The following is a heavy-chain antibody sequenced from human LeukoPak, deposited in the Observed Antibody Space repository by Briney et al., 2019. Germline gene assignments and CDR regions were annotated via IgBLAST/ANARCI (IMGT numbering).Heavy chain of an antibody. D-gene: IGHD6-13*01. CDR3: ARKKPGIAAADLPFDY. CDR2: INPSGGST. Sequence: GASVKVSCKASGYTFTGYYMHWVRQAPGQGLEWMGIINPSGGSTSYAQKFQGRVTMTRDTSTSTVYMELSSLRSEDTAVYYCARKKPGIAAADLPFDYWGQGTLVTVSS. V-gene: IGHV1-46*01. CDR1: GYTFTGYY. J-gene: IGHJ4*02.